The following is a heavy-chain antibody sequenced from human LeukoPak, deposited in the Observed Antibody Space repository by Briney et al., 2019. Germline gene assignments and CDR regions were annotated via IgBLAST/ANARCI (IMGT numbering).Heavy chain of an antibody. CDR3: AKRCSGYDFIDY. D-gene: IGHD5-12*01. Sequence: GGSLRLSCAASGFTFSSYAMSWVRQAPGKGLEWVSAISGSGGSTYCADSVKGRFTISRDNSKNTLYLQMNSLRAEDTAVYYCAKRCSGYDFIDYWGQGTLVTVSS. J-gene: IGHJ4*02. CDR2: ISGSGGST. CDR1: GFTFSSYA. V-gene: IGHV3-23*01.